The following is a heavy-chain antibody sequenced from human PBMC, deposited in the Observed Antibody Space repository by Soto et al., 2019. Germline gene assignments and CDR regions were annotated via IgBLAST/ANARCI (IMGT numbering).Heavy chain of an antibody. D-gene: IGHD3-9*01. J-gene: IGHJ4*02. CDR3: AKDRRRILTGNPPYFDY. CDR2: ISGSGGST. V-gene: IGHV3-23*01. CDR1: GFTFSSYA. Sequence: EVQLLESGGGLVQPGGSLRLSCAASGFTFSSYAMSWVRQAPGKGLEWVSAISGSGGSTYYADSVKGRFTISRDNSKNTLYLQMNSLRAEDTAVYYCAKDRRRILTGNPPYFDYWGQGTLVTVSS.